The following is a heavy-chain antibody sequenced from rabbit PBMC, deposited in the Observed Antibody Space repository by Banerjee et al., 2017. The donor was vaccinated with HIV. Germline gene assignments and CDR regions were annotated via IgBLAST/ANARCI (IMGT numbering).Heavy chain of an antibody. Sequence: EESGGDLVKPEGSLTLTCTASGFSFSKYWICWVRQAPGKGLEWIACINGGSGGDSYYATWAKGRFTISKTSSTTVTLQMTSLTAADTATYFCARIGGYPGYSYVLFNLWGPGTLVTVS. CDR1: GFSFSKYW. CDR3: ARIGGYPGYSYVLFNL. CDR2: INGGSGGDS. D-gene: IGHD7-1*01. V-gene: IGHV1S45*01. J-gene: IGHJ4*01.